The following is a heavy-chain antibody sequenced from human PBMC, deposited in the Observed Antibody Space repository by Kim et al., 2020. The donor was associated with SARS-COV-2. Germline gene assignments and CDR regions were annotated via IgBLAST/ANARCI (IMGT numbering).Heavy chain of an antibody. CDR3: ATNLQFGELHSRDAFDL. V-gene: IGHV1-24*01. D-gene: IGHD3-10*01. J-gene: IGHJ3*01. CDR1: GYTLNGLS. Sequence: ASVKVSCKVSGYTLNGLSIHWVRQAPGKGLEWMGGFDPEDGETIYAQKFQGRVKMTEDTSTDTAYMDLSSLRSEDTAVYYCATNLQFGELHSRDAFDLWGLGPMVTVSS. CDR2: FDPEDGET.